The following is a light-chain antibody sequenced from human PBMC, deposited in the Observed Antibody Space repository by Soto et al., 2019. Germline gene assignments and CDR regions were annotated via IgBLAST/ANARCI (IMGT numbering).Light chain of an antibody. CDR1: QSVSSSY. J-gene: IGKJ1*01. V-gene: IGKV3-20*01. Sequence: EIVLTQSPGTLSLSPGERATLSCRASQSVSSSYLAWCQQKPGQAPRLLIYGASSRATGIPDRFSGSGSGTDFTLTISRLEPEDFAVNYCQQYGSSPWTFGQGTKVDIK. CDR3: QQYGSSPWT. CDR2: GAS.